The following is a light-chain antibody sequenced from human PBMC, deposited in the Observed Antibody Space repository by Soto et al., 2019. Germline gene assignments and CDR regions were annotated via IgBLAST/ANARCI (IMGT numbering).Light chain of an antibody. CDR3: QQYNNWPRT. Sequence: EILMTQSPATLSVSRGERATLSCRASQSVSSNLAWYQQKPGQAPRLLIYGASTRATGIPARFSGSGSGTEFTLTISSLQSEDFAVYYCQQYNNWPRTFGQGTKVDIK. V-gene: IGKV3-15*01. J-gene: IGKJ1*01. CDR1: QSVSSN. CDR2: GAS.